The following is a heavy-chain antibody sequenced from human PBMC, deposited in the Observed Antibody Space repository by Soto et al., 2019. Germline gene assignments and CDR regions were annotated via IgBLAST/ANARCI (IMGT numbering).Heavy chain of an antibody. CDR1: GFAFSTSV. CDR3: AREQFEDGRGHYDH. J-gene: IGHJ4*02. CDR2: ISYNGNKK. Sequence: QVQLVESGGGVVQPGGSLRLSCAASGFAFSTSVIHWVRQAPGKGLEWMAHISYNGNKKHYADSVKGRFTVSRDISESTLHLQMNSLRAEDTAVYYCAREQFEDGRGHYDHWGQGTLVSVSS. V-gene: IGHV3-30*03. D-gene: IGHD3-22*01.